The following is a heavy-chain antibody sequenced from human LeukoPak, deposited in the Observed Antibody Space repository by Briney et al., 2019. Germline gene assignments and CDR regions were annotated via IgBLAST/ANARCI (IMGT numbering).Heavy chain of an antibody. CDR1: GGSISSGGYS. D-gene: IGHD2-2*01. CDR3: ARAQPGRYCSSTSCPAPVYYYGMDV. Sequence: SETLSLTSAVSGGSISSGGYSWSWIRQPPGKGLEWIGYIYHSGSTYYNPSLKSRVTISVDRSKNQFSLKLSSVTAADTAVYYCARAQPGRYCSSTSCPAPVYYYGMDVWGKGTTVTVSS. J-gene: IGHJ6*04. V-gene: IGHV4-30-2*01. CDR2: IYHSGST.